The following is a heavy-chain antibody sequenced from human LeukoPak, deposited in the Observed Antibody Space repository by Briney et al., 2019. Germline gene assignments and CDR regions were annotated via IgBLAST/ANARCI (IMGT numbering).Heavy chain of an antibody. J-gene: IGHJ3*02. CDR3: AREHSSGWLQNAFDI. V-gene: IGHV3-23*01. CDR2: ISGSGGST. Sequence: AGGSLRLSCAVSGFTFSSHDMSWVRQAPGKGLEWVSGISGSGGSTYYADSVKGRLTISRDNAKNSLYLQMNSLRAEDTAVYYCAREHSSGWLQNAFDIWGQGTMVTVSS. CDR1: GFTFSSHD. D-gene: IGHD6-19*01.